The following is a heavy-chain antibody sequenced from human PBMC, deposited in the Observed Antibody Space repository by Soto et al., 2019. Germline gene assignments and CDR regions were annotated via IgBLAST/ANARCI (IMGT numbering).Heavy chain of an antibody. J-gene: IGHJ5*02. CDR3: AREEGYCSGGIRHDVKMHFDP. CDR2: VYWDDAK. Sequence: QIALKESGPTLVKVTQTLTVTCSFSGFSLISPGVGVCWLRQPPGKAPEWLAVVYWDDAKFYSPALKNRLTITKDTFRNQVVRTMPNLDPVDTGTSYCAREEGYCSGGIRHDVKMHFDPRRQGILLTV. V-gene: IGHV2-5*02. D-gene: IGHD2-15*01. CDR1: GFSLISPGVG.